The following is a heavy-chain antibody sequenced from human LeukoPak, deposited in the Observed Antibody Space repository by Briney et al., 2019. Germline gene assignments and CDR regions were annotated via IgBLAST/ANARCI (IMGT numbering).Heavy chain of an antibody. CDR3: ARHGRRRGSGSYAAFDI. CDR1: GGSFSGYY. V-gene: IGHV4-34*01. J-gene: IGHJ3*02. CDR2: INHSGST. Sequence: SETLSLTCAVSGGSFSGYYWSWIRQPPGKGLEWIGEINHSGSTNYNPSLKSRVTISVDTSKNQFSLKLSSVSAAETAVYYCARHGRRRGSGSYAAFDIWGQGTMVTVSS. D-gene: IGHD3-10*01.